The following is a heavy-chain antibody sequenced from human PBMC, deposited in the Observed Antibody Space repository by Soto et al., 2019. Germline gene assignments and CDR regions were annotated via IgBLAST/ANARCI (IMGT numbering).Heavy chain of an antibody. J-gene: IGHJ4*02. D-gene: IGHD3-22*01. V-gene: IGHV4-59*12. CDR2: IYFGGTT. Sequence: SETLSLTCTVSVGSISPYYSAWIRRPPGKGLEWLGYIYFGGTTTYNPSLKSRLTMSLDTSKNHFSLKLTSVAAADTAVYSCARLGGFYQAFDSWGQGALVTVS. CDR1: VGSISPYY. CDR3: ARLGGFYQAFDS.